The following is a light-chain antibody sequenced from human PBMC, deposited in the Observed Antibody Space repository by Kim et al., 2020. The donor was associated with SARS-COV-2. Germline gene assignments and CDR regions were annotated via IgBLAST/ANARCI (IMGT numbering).Light chain of an antibody. CDR1: TGAVTSAYY. CDR3: LLYYGGAQLV. V-gene: IGLV7-43*01. CDR2: DAI. J-gene: IGLJ7*01. Sequence: QAVVTQEPSLTVSPGGTVTLTCASSTGAVTSAYYPNWFQRKPGQAPRALIFDAIKKHSWTPARFPGSLLGDKAALTVSAVQPEDEAEYYCLLYYGGAQLVFGGGTQLTVL.